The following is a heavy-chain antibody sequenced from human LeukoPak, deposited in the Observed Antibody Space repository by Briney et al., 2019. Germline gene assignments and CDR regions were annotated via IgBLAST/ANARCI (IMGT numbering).Heavy chain of an antibody. CDR3: ARGGTFYPSIDY. J-gene: IGHJ4*02. D-gene: IGHD1-26*01. CDR2: VSAYNGKT. CDR1: GYTFTTSY. V-gene: IGHV1-18*01. Sequence: ASVKVSCKTSGYTFTTSYINWLRQAPGQGLEWMGWVSAYNGKTSYAQRFQGRVTMTTDSSTSTAYMDLASLRYDDTAVYYCARGGTFYPSIDYWGQGTLVTVSS.